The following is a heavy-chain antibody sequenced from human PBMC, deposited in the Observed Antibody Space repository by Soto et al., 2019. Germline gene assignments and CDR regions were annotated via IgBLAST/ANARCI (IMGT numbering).Heavy chain of an antibody. Sequence: SETLSLTCSVSGGSISSGYYFCTWIRQRPGEGLEWIGYISYSGSTNYNPSLESRITMSVDTSKNQFSLKLSSVTAADTAVYYCARRYGSAFDIWGQGTVVT. V-gene: IGHV4-31*03. J-gene: IGHJ3*02. CDR3: ARRYGSAFDI. CDR2: ISYSGST. D-gene: IGHD4-17*01. CDR1: GGSISSGYYF.